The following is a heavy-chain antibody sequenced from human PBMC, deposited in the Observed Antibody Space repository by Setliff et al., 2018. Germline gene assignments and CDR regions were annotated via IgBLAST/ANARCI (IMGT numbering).Heavy chain of an antibody. J-gene: IGHJ5*02. CDR2: IYHSGTT. Sequence: SETLSLTCTVSGGSISSYYWSWIRQPPGKGLEWIGSIYHSGTTKYNPSLRSRVTISVDTSKNQVSLKLNSMTDADTAVYYCARIIPAAPHKINWFDPWGQGTLVTVSS. CDR1: GGSISSYY. D-gene: IGHD6-13*01. CDR3: ARIIPAAPHKINWFDP. V-gene: IGHV4-59*01.